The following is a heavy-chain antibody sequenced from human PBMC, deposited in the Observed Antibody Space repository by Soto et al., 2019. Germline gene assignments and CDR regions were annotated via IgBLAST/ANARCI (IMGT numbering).Heavy chain of an antibody. J-gene: IGHJ4*02. CDR3: ARETVDSSSWLFDY. V-gene: IGHV3-21*02. CDR1: GFTFSDYS. D-gene: IGHD6-13*01. Sequence: EVQLVESGGGLVKPGGSLRLSCEVSGFTFSDYSVSWVRQAPGKGLEWVSSITGGSSYIYYADSVKGRFTISRDNAKNSVYLQMNSLTVGDTAAYYCARETVDSSSWLFDYWGQGTLVTVSS. CDR2: ITGGSSYI.